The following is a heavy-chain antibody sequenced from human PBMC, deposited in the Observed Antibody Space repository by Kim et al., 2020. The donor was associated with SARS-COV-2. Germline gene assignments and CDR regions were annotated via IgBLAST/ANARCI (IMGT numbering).Heavy chain of an antibody. CDR3: ARERRLLWFGELSPCYFDY. D-gene: IGHD3-10*01. V-gene: IGHV4-34*01. CDR1: GGSFSGYY. Sequence: SETLSLTCAVYGGSFSGYYWSWIRQPPGKGLEWIGEINHSGSTNYNPSLKSRVTISVDTSKNQFSLKLSSVTAADTAVYYCARERRLLWFGELSPCYFDYWGQGTLVTVSS. CDR2: INHSGST. J-gene: IGHJ4*02.